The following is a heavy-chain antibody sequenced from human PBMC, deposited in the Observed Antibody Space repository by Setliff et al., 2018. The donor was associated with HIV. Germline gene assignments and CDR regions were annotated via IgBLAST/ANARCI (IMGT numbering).Heavy chain of an antibody. V-gene: IGHV4-38-2*02. D-gene: IGHD2-15*01. CDR1: GYSISSGYY. Sequence: ASETLSLTCTVSGYSISSGYYWGWIRQPPGKGLEWIGSIYHSGSTYYNPSLKSRVTISVDTSKNQFSLKLSSVTAADTAVYYCARGGASSKYLDPWGQGTLVTVS. J-gene: IGHJ5*02. CDR2: IYHSGST. CDR3: ARGGASSKYLDP.